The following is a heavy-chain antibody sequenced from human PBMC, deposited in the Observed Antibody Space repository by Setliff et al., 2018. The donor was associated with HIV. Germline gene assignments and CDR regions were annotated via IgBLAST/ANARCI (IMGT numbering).Heavy chain of an antibody. Sequence: LSLTCTVSGGSISSGAYYWSWIRKHPGKGLEWIGYIYYSGSTYYNPSLKSRVTISVDTSKNQFSLKLSSVTAADTAVYYCASPSDQTAGGFDIWGQGTMVTVSS. CDR2: IYYSGST. CDR3: ASPSDQTAGGFDI. D-gene: IGHD2-15*01. CDR1: GGSISSGAYY. J-gene: IGHJ3*02. V-gene: IGHV4-31*03.